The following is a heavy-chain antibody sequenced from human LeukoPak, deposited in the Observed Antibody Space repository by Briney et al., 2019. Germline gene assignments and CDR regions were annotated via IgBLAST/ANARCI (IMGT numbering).Heavy chain of an antibody. D-gene: IGHD3-9*01. CDR1: GYTFTSYW. J-gene: IGHJ6*02. CDR2: IDPSDSYT. Sequence: KVSCKASGYTFTSYWISWVRQMPGKGLEWMGRIDPSDSYTNYSPSFQGHVTISADKSISTAYLQWSSLEASDTAMYYCARRRVLRYFDWSYYGMDVWGQGTTVTVSS. V-gene: IGHV5-10-1*01. CDR3: ARRRVLRYFDWSYYGMDV.